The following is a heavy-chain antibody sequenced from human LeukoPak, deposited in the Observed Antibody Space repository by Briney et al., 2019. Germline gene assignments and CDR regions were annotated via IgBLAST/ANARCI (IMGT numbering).Heavy chain of an antibody. Sequence: GGSLRLSCAASGFTFSSYSMNWVRQAPGKGLEWVSSISSSSSYIYYADSVKGRFTISRDNAKNSLYLQMNSLRAEDTAVYYCARDKDGVITFGGVIATGYFDYWGQGTLVTVSS. D-gene: IGHD3-16*02. CDR1: GFTFSSYS. CDR2: ISSSSSYI. CDR3: ARDKDGVITFGGVIATGYFDY. J-gene: IGHJ4*02. V-gene: IGHV3-21*01.